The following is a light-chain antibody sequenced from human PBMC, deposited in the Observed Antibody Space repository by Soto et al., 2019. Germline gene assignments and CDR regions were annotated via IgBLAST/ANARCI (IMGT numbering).Light chain of an antibody. CDR3: HQYYDRVPT. CDR1: QSVLYSSNKKDY. J-gene: IGKJ3*01. V-gene: IGKV4-1*01. CDR2: WAS. Sequence: DIVVTQSPDSLAVFLGERATITCKSSQSVLYSSNKKDYLAWYQQKQGQHPKLLIYWASTRESGVPDRFSGSGSGTNFTRTINGLEPEDVVVYYLHQYYDRVPTFVPRTKVDFK.